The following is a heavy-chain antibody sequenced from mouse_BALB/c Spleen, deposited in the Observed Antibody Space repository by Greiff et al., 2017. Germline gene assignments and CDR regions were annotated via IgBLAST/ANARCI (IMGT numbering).Heavy chain of an antibody. J-gene: IGHJ4*01. Sequence: VQRVESGPGLVAPSQSLSITCTVSGFSLTGYGVNWVRQPPGKGLEWLGMIWGDGSTDYNSALKSRLSISKDNSKSQVFLKMNSLQTDDTARYYCARSYDYLYYYAMDYWGQGTSVTVSS. D-gene: IGHD2-4*01. CDR2: IWGDGST. V-gene: IGHV2-6-7*01. CDR1: GFSLTGYG. CDR3: ARSYDYLYYYAMDY.